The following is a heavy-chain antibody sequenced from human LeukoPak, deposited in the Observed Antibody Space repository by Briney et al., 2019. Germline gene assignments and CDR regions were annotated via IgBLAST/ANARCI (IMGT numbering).Heavy chain of an antibody. CDR2: ISYDGSKK. V-gene: IGHV3-30*18. CDR3: AKEWLWEGFYYGPNV. Sequence: GGSLRLSCAASGFRFSNYGMYWVRQAPGKGVEWLALISYDGSKKYYADSVEGRLTISRDNSKNTLFLQMSSLRPEDTALYYCAKEWLWEGFYYGPNVWGQGTTVTVFS. CDR1: GFRFSNYG. J-gene: IGHJ6*02. D-gene: IGHD1-26*01.